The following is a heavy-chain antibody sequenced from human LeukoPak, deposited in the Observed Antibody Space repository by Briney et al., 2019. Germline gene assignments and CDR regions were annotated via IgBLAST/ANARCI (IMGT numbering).Heavy chain of an antibody. CDR3: ARAMRSSRIIDY. CDR2: ISSSSSYI. Sequence: GRSLRLSCAASGFTPSRYSINWVRQPPGKGLEWGSSISSSSSYIYYADSLRGGFPISRDNPKNTLYLQRNSLRTEDTPVYYCARAMRSSRIIDYWGQGTLVTVSS. D-gene: IGHD2-2*01. J-gene: IGHJ4*02. V-gene: IGHV3-21*01. CDR1: GFTPSRYS.